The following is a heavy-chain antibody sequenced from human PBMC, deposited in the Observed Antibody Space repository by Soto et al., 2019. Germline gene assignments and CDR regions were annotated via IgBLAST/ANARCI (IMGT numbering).Heavy chain of an antibody. V-gene: IGHV3-30*18. J-gene: IGHJ4*02. D-gene: IGHD2-15*01. Sequence: QVQLVESGGGVVQPGRSLRLSCAASGLTLSRYGFHWVRQAPGKGLEWVAVISYDGNNKYYADSVKGRFTISRDNSENTLFLQMNSLRSEDTAVYYFAKLRNTSIVVDPAEIDYWGQGTLVTVSS. CDR2: ISYDGNNK. CDR3: AKLRNTSIVVDPAEIDY. CDR1: GLTLSRYG.